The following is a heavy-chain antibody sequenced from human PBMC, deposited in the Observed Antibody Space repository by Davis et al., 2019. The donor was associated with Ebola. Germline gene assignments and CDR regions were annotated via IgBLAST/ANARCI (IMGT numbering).Heavy chain of an antibody. V-gene: IGHV3-7*03. Sequence: PGGSLRLSCAASGFTLSGHWMNWVRQGPGKGLEWVANIKQDGSKINYVDSVKDRFIISRENAKNSLFLQMDNLRADDTAVYYCATELSGNAFDVWGRGTMVTVSS. J-gene: IGHJ3*01. CDR3: ATELSGNAFDV. D-gene: IGHD1-26*01. CDR2: IKQDGSKI. CDR1: GFTLSGHW.